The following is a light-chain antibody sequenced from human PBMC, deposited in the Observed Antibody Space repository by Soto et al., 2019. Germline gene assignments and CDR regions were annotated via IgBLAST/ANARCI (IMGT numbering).Light chain of an antibody. CDR1: QSISSY. J-gene: IGKJ1*01. CDR2: AAS. Sequence: DIQITQSPSSLSSSVLERFTITCGASQSISSYLNWYQQKPGKAPKFLIYAASSLQSGVPSRFSGSGSGTDFTLTISSLQREDFATYFCQQSYSSSWTFGQGTKVDIK. V-gene: IGKV1-39*01. CDR3: QQSYSSSWT.